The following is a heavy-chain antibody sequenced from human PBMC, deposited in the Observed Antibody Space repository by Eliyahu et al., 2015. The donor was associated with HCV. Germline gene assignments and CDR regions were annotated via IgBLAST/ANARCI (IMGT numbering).Heavy chain of an antibody. CDR1: GGPXSXDX. J-gene: IGHJ5*02. CDR3: ARTTTYHDFFTGYYPNWIDP. D-gene: IGHD3-9*01. Sequence: QVQLQESGPGLLKPSETLSLTCAVSGGPXSXDXSCWIRQPPGKGLEWVGDIYYSGSTKYNPSLKSRVTISVDTSKNQFSLKLSSVTAADTAMYYCARTTTYHDFFTGYYPNWIDPWGQGTLVTVSS. V-gene: IGHV4-59*01. CDR2: IYYSGST.